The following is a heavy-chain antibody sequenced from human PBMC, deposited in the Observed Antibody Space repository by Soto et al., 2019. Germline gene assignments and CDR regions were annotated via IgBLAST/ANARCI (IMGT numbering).Heavy chain of an antibody. J-gene: IGHJ4*02. CDR1: GDSISSTNYY. CDR3: ARHFYGSGRFGDY. CDR2: AYYSGTT. D-gene: IGHD3-10*01. Sequence: ETLSLTCTVSGDSISSTNYYWGWIRQPPGKGLEWIASAYYSGTTYYNPSLKSRVTISVDTSKNQFSLKLTSVTAADTAVYYCARHFYGSGRFGDYWGQGTLVTVSS. V-gene: IGHV4-39*01.